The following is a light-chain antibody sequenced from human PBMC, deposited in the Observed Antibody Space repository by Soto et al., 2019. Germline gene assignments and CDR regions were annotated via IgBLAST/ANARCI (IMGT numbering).Light chain of an antibody. CDR3: QQYGSTPLT. CDR1: QSVKNNY. CDR2: DAS. V-gene: IGKV3-20*01. Sequence: EIVLKQSPDTLSLSPGERATLSCRASQSVKNNYLAWYQQKPGQAPRFLIYDASSRATGIPDRFSGSGSGTDFTLTISRPAPEDFAVYYCQQYGSTPLTFGGGTKVDIK. J-gene: IGKJ4*01.